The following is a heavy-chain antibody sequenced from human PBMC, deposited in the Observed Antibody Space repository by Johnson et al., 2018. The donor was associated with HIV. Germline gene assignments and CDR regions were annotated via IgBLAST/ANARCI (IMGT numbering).Heavy chain of an antibody. Sequence: VQLVESGGGVVQPGRSLRLSCAASGFTFSSYGMHWVRQAPGKGLEWISYISTSGSSIYYADSVKGRFTISRDNAKKSLFLQMNSLRAEDTAVYYCARRGRSSSWYDLDIWGQGTMVSVSS. CDR1: GFTFSSYG. D-gene: IGHD6-13*01. V-gene: IGHV3-48*04. J-gene: IGHJ3*02. CDR2: ISTSGSSI. CDR3: ARRGRSSSWYDLDI.